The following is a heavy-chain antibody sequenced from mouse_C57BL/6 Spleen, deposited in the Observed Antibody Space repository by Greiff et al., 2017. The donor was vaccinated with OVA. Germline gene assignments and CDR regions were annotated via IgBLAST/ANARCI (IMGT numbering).Heavy chain of an antibody. CDR2: ISSGSSTI. Sequence: EVKLMESGGGLVKPGGSLKLSCAASGFTFSDYGMHWVRQAPEKGLEWVAYISSGSSTIYYADTVKGRFTISRDNAKNTLFLQMTSLRSEDTAMYYGAREATVVATGYYAMDYWGQGTSVTVSS. CDR3: AREATVVATGYYAMDY. J-gene: IGHJ4*01. V-gene: IGHV5-17*01. D-gene: IGHD1-1*01. CDR1: GFTFSDYG.